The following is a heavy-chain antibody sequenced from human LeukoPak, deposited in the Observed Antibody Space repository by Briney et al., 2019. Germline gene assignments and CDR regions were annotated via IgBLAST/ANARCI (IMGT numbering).Heavy chain of an antibody. CDR1: GFTFSDYA. Sequence: GESLRLSCAASGFTFSDYAMSWVRQAAGKGLEWVSSISDTGRRTYYTDSVQGRFTISRDESKKTVYLLMNTLRAEDTAVYFCARHDSFIPYWGQGTLVTVSS. V-gene: IGHV3-23*01. CDR2: ISDTGRRT. D-gene: IGHD3-16*02. CDR3: ARHDSFIPY. J-gene: IGHJ4*02.